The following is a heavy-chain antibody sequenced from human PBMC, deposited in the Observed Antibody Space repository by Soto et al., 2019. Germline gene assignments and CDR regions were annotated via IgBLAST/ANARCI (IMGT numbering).Heavy chain of an antibody. CDR3: AKIRSWIQLWLEFDY. J-gene: IGHJ4*02. Sequence: PGGSLRLSCAASGFTFSRYAMNWVRQAPGKGLEWVAVISYDGSNKYYADSVKGRFTISRDNSKNTLYLQMNSLRAEDTAVYYCAKIRSWIQLWLEFDYWGQGTLVTVSS. D-gene: IGHD5-18*01. V-gene: IGHV3-30*18. CDR2: ISYDGSNK. CDR1: GFTFSRYA.